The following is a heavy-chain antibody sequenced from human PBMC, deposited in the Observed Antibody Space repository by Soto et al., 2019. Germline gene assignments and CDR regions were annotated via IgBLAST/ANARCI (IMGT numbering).Heavy chain of an antibody. CDR1: GFTFSSYA. D-gene: IGHD5-12*01. CDR2: ISGSGGST. Sequence: GGSLRLSCAASGFTFSSYAMSWVRQAPGKGLEWVSAISGSGGSTYYADSVKGRFTISRDNSKNTLYLQMNSLRAEDTAVYYCAKYYLGRLPIVATIDYWGQGTLVTVSS. CDR3: AKYYLGRLPIVATIDY. V-gene: IGHV3-23*01. J-gene: IGHJ4*02.